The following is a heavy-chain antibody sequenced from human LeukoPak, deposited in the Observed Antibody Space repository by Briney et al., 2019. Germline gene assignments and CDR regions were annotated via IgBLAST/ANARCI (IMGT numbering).Heavy chain of an antibody. Sequence: GGSLRLSCAASGFTFSSYSMNWVRQAPGKGLEWVSSIRSSSSYIYYADSVKGRFTISRDNAKKTLYLQMNSLTDEDTAIYYCARSPLAMGWFDPWGQGTLVTVSS. CDR1: GFTFSSYS. CDR3: ARSPLAMGWFDP. CDR2: IRSSSSYI. D-gene: IGHD2-2*01. V-gene: IGHV3-21*01. J-gene: IGHJ5*02.